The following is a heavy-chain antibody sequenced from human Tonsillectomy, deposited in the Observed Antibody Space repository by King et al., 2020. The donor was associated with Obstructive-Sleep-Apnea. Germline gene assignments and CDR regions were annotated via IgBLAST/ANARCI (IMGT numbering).Heavy chain of an antibody. D-gene: IGHD2-21*02. CDR1: GLTFYNHG. Sequence: VQLVESGGGLVQPGGSLRLSCAASGLTFYNHGMNWVRQAPGKGLEWVSYISISSTIIHYADSVKGRFTISRDNAKNSVYLQMNSLRVEDTAVYYCASPLVTAIMNYWGQGTLVTVSS. CDR2: ISISSTII. V-gene: IGHV3-48*04. J-gene: IGHJ4*02. CDR3: ASPLVTAIMNY.